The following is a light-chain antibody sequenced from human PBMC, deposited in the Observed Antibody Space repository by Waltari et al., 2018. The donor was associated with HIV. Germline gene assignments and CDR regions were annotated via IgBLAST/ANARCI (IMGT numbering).Light chain of an antibody. J-gene: IGLJ2*01. Sequence: SYVLTQAPSLSVAPGQTATISRGNIGRNSGQWYRQKPGRAPLLVVLDDVDRSSGIPARFSGARSGERATLTIRGVEAGDEADYYCQVWDRSYKEAVFGGGT. CDR2: DDV. V-gene: IGLV3-21*02. CDR3: QVWDRSYKEAV. CDR1: NIGRNS.